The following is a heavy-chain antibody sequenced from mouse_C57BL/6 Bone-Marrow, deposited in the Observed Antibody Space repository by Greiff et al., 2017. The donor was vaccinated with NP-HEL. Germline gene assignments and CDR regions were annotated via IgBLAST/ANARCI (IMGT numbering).Heavy chain of an antibody. CDR1: GYTFTSYG. CDR3: ARSYYGSTLYYFDY. J-gene: IGHJ2*01. V-gene: IGHV1-81*01. CDR2: IYPRSGNT. D-gene: IGHD1-1*01. Sequence: VQLQQSGAELARPGASVKLSCKASGYTFTSYGISWVKQRTGQGLEWIGEIYPRSGNTYYNEKFKGKATMTADKSSSTAYMEIRSLTSEDAAVYFCARSYYGSTLYYFDYWGQGTTLTVSS.